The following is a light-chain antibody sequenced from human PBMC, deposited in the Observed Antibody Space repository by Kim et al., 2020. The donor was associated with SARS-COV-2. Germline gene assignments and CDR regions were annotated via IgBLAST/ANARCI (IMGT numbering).Light chain of an antibody. V-gene: IGKV3-15*01. J-gene: IGKJ4*01. CDR1: QSVSSS. Sequence: SVSPGQRATLSCRASQSVSSSFAWYQQKPGLAPRLLIYGASTRATGIPARFSGNGSGTEFTLTISSLQSEDVAVYYCQQYDNWPLTFGGGTKVDIK. CDR2: GAS. CDR3: QQYDNWPLT.